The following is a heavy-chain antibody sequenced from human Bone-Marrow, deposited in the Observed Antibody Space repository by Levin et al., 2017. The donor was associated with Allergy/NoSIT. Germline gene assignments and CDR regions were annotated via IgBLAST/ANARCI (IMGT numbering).Heavy chain of an antibody. J-gene: IGHJ4*02. V-gene: IGHV3-23*01. CDR2: ISVAGGST. D-gene: IGHD5-12*01. Sequence: GESLKISCAASGFTFSSYAMSWVRQAPGKGLEWVSSISVAGGSTYNADSVKGRFTISRDNSKNTLYLQMNSPRAEDTAIYYCAKSYSASDWGVFDSWGQGTLVSVSS. CDR3: AKSYSASDWGVFDS. CDR1: GFTFSSYA.